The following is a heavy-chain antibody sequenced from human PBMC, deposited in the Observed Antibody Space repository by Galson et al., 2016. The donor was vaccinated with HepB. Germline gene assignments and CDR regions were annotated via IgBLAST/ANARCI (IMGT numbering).Heavy chain of an antibody. V-gene: IGHV1-2*04. Sequence: SVKVSCKASGYTFTVYSMHWVRQAPGQGLEWMGWINPNSGGTNYAQKFQDWVTMTRDTSINTAYMELSRLRSDDTAVYYCARGTLLDFWSAYSLDFWGPGTLVTVSS. CDR3: ARGTLLDFWSAYSLDF. D-gene: IGHD3-3*01. CDR1: GYTFTVYS. J-gene: IGHJ4*02. CDR2: INPNSGGT.